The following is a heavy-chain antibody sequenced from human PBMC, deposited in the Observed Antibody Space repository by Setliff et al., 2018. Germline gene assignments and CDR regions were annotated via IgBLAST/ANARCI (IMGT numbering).Heavy chain of an antibody. CDR3: VPQGPGYGNGWWTNWFDP. D-gene: IGHD6-19*01. CDR1: GLIFSNNW. Sequence: GGSLRLSGVASGLIFSNNWMSWVRQAPGKGLEWVTNINKDGSERNYVDSVKGRFTISRDNAKNSVYLQMNSLRADDTAVYYCVPQGPGYGNGWWTNWFDPWGQGTLVTVSS. J-gene: IGHJ5*02. CDR2: INKDGSER. V-gene: IGHV3-7*03.